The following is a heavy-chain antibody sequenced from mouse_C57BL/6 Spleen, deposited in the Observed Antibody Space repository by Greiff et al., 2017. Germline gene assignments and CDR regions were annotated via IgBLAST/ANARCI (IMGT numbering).Heavy chain of an antibody. Sequence: QVQLKQSGPELVKPGASVKLSCKASGYTFTSYDINWVKQRPGQGLEWIGWIYPRDGSTKYNEKFKGKAPLTVDTSSSTAYMELHSLASADSAVYFCARHYYGNYYDYWGQGTTLTVSS. CDR1: GYTFTSYD. V-gene: IGHV1-85*01. CDR2: IYPRDGST. D-gene: IGHD1-1*01. J-gene: IGHJ2*01. CDR3: ARHYYGNYYDY.